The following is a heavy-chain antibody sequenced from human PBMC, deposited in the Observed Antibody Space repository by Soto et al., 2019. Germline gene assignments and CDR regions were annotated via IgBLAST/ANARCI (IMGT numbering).Heavy chain of an antibody. CDR1: GGSFSGYY. V-gene: IGHV4-34*01. Sequence: PSETLSLTYAVYGGSFSGYYWSWIRQPPGKGLEWIGEINHSGSTNYNPSLKSRVTISVDTSRNQFSLKLNSVTAADTAVFFCARGHGGITVFGAPGHFDYWGQGTLVTVSS. CDR3: ARGHGGITVFGAPGHFDY. CDR2: INHSGST. D-gene: IGHD3-3*01. J-gene: IGHJ4*02.